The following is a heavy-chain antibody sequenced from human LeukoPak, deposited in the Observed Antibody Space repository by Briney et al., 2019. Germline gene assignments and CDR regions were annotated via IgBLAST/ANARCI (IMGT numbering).Heavy chain of an antibody. J-gene: IGHJ4*02. V-gene: IGHV4-4*07. Sequence: PSETLSLTCSVSGGSINSYYGGWVTQPAGKGLEWIGRIYTTGATHYRPSLKSRLTMSVDTSKNQFSLKLRSVTAADTAVYYCGRQGYTASYYFVDYWSQGTLVTVSS. CDR1: GGSINSYY. D-gene: IGHD3-10*01. CDR2: IYTTGAT. CDR3: GRQGYTASYYFVDY.